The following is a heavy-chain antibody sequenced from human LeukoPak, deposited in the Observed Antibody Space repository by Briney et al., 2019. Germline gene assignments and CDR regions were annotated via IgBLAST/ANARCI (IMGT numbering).Heavy chain of an antibody. CDR2: ISGSGGRT. V-gene: IGHV3-23*01. Sequence: GGSLRLSCAASGFTFSSYAMSWVRQAPGKGLEWVSSISGSGGRTYYADSVKGRFTISSDTSKNTLDLQMNSLRAEDTAVYYCAKDGSDYDSSGYHSYFDYWGQGTLVTVSS. J-gene: IGHJ4*02. D-gene: IGHD3-22*01. CDR1: GFTFSSYA. CDR3: AKDGSDYDSSGYHSYFDY.